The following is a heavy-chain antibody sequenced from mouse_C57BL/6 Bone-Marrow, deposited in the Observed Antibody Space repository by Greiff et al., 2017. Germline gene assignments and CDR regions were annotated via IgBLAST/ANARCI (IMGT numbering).Heavy chain of an antibody. J-gene: IGHJ3*01. D-gene: IGHD2-2*01. V-gene: IGHV1-81*01. CDR3: ALFYCGYDGAY. CDR2: IYPRSGST. Sequence: VKVVESGAELARPGASVKLSCKASGYTFTSYGISWVKQRTGQGLEWIGVIYPRSGSTYYNEKFKGKATLTADKSSSTAYMELRSLTSEDSAVYVCALFYCGYDGAYWGQGTLVTVSA. CDR1: GYTFTSYG.